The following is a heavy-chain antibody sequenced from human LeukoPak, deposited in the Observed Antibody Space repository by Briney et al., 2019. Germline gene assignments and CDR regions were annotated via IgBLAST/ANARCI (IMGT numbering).Heavy chain of an antibody. CDR1: GGSIRSYY. V-gene: IGHV4-59*01. CDR2: IYYSGST. D-gene: IGHD3-22*01. CDR3: ARAYYDSSGYLYYFDY. Sequence: SETLSLTCTVSGGSIRSYYWSWIRQPPGKGLEWIGYIYYSGSTNYNPSLKSRVTISVDTSKNQFSLKLSSVTAADTAVYYCARAYYDSSGYLYYFDYWGQGTLVAVSS. J-gene: IGHJ4*02.